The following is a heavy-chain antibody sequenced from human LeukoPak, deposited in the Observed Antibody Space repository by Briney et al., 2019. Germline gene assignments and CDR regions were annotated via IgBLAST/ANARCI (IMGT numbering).Heavy chain of an antibody. Sequence: SETLSLTCTVSGYSISTGYYWGWIRQPPGKGLEWIGSIYHSGSTYSNPSLKSRVTISVDTSKNQFSLNLSSVTAADTAVYYCARGRQWLDVWGKGTTVTVSS. CDR2: IYHSGST. J-gene: IGHJ6*04. CDR1: GYSISTGYY. D-gene: IGHD6-19*01. CDR3: ARGRQWLDV. V-gene: IGHV4-38-2*02.